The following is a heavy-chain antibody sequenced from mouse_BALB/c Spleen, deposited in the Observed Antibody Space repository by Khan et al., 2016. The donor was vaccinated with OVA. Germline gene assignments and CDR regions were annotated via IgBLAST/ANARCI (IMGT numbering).Heavy chain of an antibody. CDR2: IRLKSNYYVT. CDR1: GFTFSNYW. J-gene: IGHJ2*01. V-gene: IGHV6-6*02. Sequence: EVKLEESGGGLVQPGGSMKLSCVASGFTFSNYWMNWVRQSPEKGLEWVAEIRLKSNYYVTHYAESVKGRFTISRDDSKSSVYRQTNNLRAEDTGSYYCTPLTGTDFDYWGQGTTLTVSS. D-gene: IGHD4-1*01. CDR3: TPLTGTDFDY.